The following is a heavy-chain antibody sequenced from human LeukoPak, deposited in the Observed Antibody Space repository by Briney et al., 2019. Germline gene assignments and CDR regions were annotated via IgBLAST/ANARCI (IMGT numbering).Heavy chain of an antibody. CDR1: GFTFSNYW. D-gene: IGHD3-9*01. CDR3: VRDWDHFDFDS. V-gene: IGHV3-74*01. CDR2: IKGDGSHT. J-gene: IGHJ5*01. Sequence: GSLRLSCAASGFTFSNYWMHWVRQAPGKGLVWVSRIKGDGSHTVYADSVKGRFTISRDNAKNTLYLQMKSLRAEDTAVYYCVRDWDHFDFDSWGLGTLVTVSS.